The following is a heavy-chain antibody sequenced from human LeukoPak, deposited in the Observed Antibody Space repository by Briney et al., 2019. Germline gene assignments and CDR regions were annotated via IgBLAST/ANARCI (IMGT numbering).Heavy chain of an antibody. J-gene: IGHJ5*02. CDR3: ARGVAARRARWFDP. CDR2: MNPNSGNT. CDR1: VYTLTSYD. V-gene: IGHV1-8*01. Sequence: ASVKVSCMASVYTLTSYDINWVRQATGQGLEWMGWMNPNSGNTCYAQTFQGRVTMTRNTSISTAYMELSSLRSEDTAVYYCARGVAARRARWFDPWGQGTLVTVSS. D-gene: IGHD6-6*01.